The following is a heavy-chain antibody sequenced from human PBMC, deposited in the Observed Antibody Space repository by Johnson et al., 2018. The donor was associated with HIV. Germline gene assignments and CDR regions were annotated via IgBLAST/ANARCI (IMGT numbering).Heavy chain of an antibody. CDR2: INQDGSDR. D-gene: IGHD3-10*01. CDR1: GFTFSNHH. V-gene: IGHV3-7*01. CDR3: AKEQWFGELFSAFDI. J-gene: IGHJ3*02. Sequence: VQLVESGGGLVQPGGSLRLSCAVSGFTFSNHHMTWVRQAPGKGLEWVDNINQDGSDRYYVDSVKGRFTISRDNSKNTLYLQLNSLRAEDTAVYYCAKEQWFGELFSAFDIWGQGTMVTVSS.